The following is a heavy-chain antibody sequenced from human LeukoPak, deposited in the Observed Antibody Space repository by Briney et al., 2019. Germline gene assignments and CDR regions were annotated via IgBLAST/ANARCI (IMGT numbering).Heavy chain of an antibody. CDR1: GFTFSSYS. CDR2: ISSSSSTI. Sequence: GGSLRLSCAASGFTFSSYSMNWVRQAPGKGLEWVSYISSSSSTIYYADSVKGRFTISRDNAKNSLYLQMNSQRDEDTAVYYCARDVRYYDSSGYYWVNDAFDIWGQGTMVTVSS. CDR3: ARDVRYYDSSGYYWVNDAFDI. J-gene: IGHJ3*02. V-gene: IGHV3-48*02. D-gene: IGHD3-22*01.